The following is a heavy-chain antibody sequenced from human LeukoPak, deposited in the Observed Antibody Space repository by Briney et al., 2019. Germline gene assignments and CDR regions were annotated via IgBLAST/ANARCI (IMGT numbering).Heavy chain of an antibody. CDR2: ISSSSSYI. CDR3: ARVGYCSGGSCQKYFDY. V-gene: IGHV3-21*01. CDR1: GFTFSSYS. J-gene: IGHJ4*02. Sequence: GGSLRLSCAASGFTFSSYSMNWVRQAPGKGLEWVSSISSSSSYIYYADSVKGRFTISRDNAKNSLYLQMNCLRAEDTAVYYCARVGYCSGGSCQKYFDYWGQGTLVTVSS. D-gene: IGHD2-15*01.